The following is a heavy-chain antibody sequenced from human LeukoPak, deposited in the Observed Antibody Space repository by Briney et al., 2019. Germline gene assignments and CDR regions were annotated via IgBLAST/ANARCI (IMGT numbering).Heavy chain of an antibody. V-gene: IGHV4-4*02. CDR3: ARGPAALETSRDAFDI. D-gene: IGHD1-1*01. CDR2: IYHSGST. J-gene: IGHJ3*02. Sequence: SETLSLTCAVSGGSISSSNWWSWVRQPPGKGLEWIGEIYHSGSTNYNPSLKSRVTISVDKSKNQFSLKLSSVTAADTAVYYCARGPAALETSRDAFDIWGQGTMVTVSS. CDR1: GGSISSSNW.